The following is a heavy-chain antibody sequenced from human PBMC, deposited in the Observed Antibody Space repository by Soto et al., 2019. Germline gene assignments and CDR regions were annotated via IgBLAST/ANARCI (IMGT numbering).Heavy chain of an antibody. J-gene: IGHJ4*02. CDR2: ISGSGGST. D-gene: IGHD4-17*01. CDR3: AKLGYGDYVRYFDY. V-gene: IGHV3-23*01. CDR1: GFTLSSYA. Sequence: GGSLRLSCAASGFTLSSYAMSWVRQAPGKGLEWVSAISGSGGSTYYADSVKGRFTISRDNSKNTLYLQMNSLRAEDTAVYYCAKLGYGDYVRYFDYWGQGTLVTVSS.